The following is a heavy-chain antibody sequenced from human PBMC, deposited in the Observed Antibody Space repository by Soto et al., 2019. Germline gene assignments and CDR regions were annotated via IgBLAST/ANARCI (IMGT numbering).Heavy chain of an antibody. CDR3: ASRDGYTGGLDY. V-gene: IGHV4-59*01. CDR1: GGTISSYY. J-gene: IGHJ4*02. CDR2: IYYSGST. Sequence: SETLCLTYTVSGGTISSYYWSWIRQPPGKGLEWIGYIYYSGSTNYNPSLKSRVTISVDTSKNQFSLKLSSVTAADTAVYYCASRDGYTGGLDYWGQGTLVTVSS. D-gene: IGHD5-12*01.